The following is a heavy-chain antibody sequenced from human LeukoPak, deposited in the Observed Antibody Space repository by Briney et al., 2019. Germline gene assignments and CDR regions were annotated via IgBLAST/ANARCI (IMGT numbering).Heavy chain of an antibody. Sequence: SETLSLTCAVYGGSFSGYYWSWIRQPPGKGLEWMGEINHSGSTNYNPSLKSRVTISVDTSKNQFSLKLSSVTAADTAVYYCARRKGYSYGSREYYFDYWGQGTLVTVSS. V-gene: IGHV4-34*01. CDR3: ARRKGYSYGSREYYFDY. J-gene: IGHJ4*02. CDR1: GGSFSGYY. D-gene: IGHD5-18*01. CDR2: INHSGST.